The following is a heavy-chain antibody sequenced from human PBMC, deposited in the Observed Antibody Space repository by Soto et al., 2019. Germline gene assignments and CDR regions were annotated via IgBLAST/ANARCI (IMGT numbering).Heavy chain of an antibody. D-gene: IGHD2-21*01. CDR2: IVVGSGNT. CDR1: GFAFTSSA. V-gene: IGHV1-58*01. Sequence: QLQLVQPGTEVTKPGTAVKVSCKASGFAFTSSAVQWVRQARGQRLEWIGWIVVGSGNTNYALKFQERVTITRDLPTSTADMELSSLRSEDAAVYYCAAAPWWGWLQSGGWFDPWGQGTLVTVSS. CDR3: AAAPWWGWLQSGGWFDP. J-gene: IGHJ5*02.